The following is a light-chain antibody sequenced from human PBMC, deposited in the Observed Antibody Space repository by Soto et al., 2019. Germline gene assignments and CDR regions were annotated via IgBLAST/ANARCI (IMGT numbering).Light chain of an antibody. CDR2: GAS. CDR3: QQLNSFPIP. V-gene: IGKV1-9*01. CDR1: QGISSF. J-gene: IGKJ3*01. Sequence: IQLTQSPSSLSASVGDRVTITCRASQGISSFLAWYQQKPGKAPKLLIYGASTLQSGVPSRFSGSRYGTDFTLTIGSLQPEDFATYYCQQLNSFPIPFGPGTKVDIK.